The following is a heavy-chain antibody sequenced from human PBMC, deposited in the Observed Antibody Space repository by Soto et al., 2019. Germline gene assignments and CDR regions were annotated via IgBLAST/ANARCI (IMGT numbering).Heavy chain of an antibody. J-gene: IGHJ4*02. Sequence: QLQLQESGPGLVKPSETLSLTCNASGGSITSSGSAWGWIRQSPGKGLEWIGTIDYSGNIYYIPSRKSRITISVDTSKNQISLKLSSVTAADTAVYYCARHIHNQGFEYYFDSLGQGTLVTVSS. CDR1: GGSITSSGSA. V-gene: IGHV4-39*01. D-gene: IGHD1-1*01. CDR3: ARHIHNQGFEYYFDS. CDR2: IDYSGNI.